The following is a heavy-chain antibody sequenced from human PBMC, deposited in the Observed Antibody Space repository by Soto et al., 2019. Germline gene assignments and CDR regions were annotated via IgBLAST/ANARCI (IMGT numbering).Heavy chain of an antibody. CDR2: ISTYNDNT. V-gene: IGHV1-18*01. D-gene: IGHD4-17*01. Sequence: ASVKVSCKASGYTFTSYGISWVRQAPGQGLEWMGWISTYNDNTNYAQKLQGRVTMTTDTSTSTAYMELRSLRSDDTAVYYCARLAVGGDYGMGANYYYYGMDVWGKGTRVTFPS. CDR3: ARLAVGGDYGMGANYYYYGMDV. J-gene: IGHJ6*04. CDR1: GYTFTSYG.